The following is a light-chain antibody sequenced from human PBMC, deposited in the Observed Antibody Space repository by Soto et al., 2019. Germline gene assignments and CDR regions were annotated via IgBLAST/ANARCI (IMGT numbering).Light chain of an antibody. Sequence: DIKLTQSPSFLSAAVGDRVTIICRASQDISNYLAWYQQKPGKAPKLLIFGAFTLQSGVPSRFRGSGSGTEFTLTISSLQPEDFAIDYCQNLNYYPYTFGQGTKLEMK. CDR1: QDISNY. CDR3: QNLNYYPYT. J-gene: IGKJ2*01. CDR2: GAF. V-gene: IGKV1-9*01.